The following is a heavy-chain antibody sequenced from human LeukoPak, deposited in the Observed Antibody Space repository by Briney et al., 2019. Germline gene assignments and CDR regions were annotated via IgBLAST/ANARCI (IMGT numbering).Heavy chain of an antibody. V-gene: IGHV1-46*01. D-gene: IGHD5-18*01. Sequence: ASVKVSCRASGYTFSDYHIHWVRQAPGQGLEWMGRIVPNGGSTTYAQKFQGRVTMTRDMSTNTVYMELSSLRSDDTAIYYCARDRYGSDYWGQGTLVTVSS. CDR2: IVPNGGST. J-gene: IGHJ4*02. CDR1: GYTFSDYH. CDR3: ARDRYGSDY.